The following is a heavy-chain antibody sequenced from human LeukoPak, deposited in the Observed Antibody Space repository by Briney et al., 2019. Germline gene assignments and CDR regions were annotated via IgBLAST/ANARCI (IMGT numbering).Heavy chain of an antibody. Sequence: PSETLSLTCSVSGGSISLSYYYWGWIRQPPGKALEWIGSVYYSGTTSYNPSLKSRVTISVDMSKNQFSLKLSSVTAADTAVYYCARPVPNSYGSLYNWFDPWGQGTLVTVSS. J-gene: IGHJ5*02. CDR1: GGSISLSYYY. CDR3: ARPVPNSYGSLYNWFDP. CDR2: VYYSGTT. V-gene: IGHV4-39*01. D-gene: IGHD5-18*01.